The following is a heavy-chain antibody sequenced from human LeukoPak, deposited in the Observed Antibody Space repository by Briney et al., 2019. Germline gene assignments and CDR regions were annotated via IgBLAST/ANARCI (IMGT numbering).Heavy chain of an antibody. Sequence: GASVKVSCKVSGGTFNSYAINWVRQAPGRGLEWMGGIIPILTAKTNAQEFQGRVILSADESTTTAYMELSSLRSDDTAVYYCWVGGLGFSETSFDYWGQGTRVTVSS. J-gene: IGHJ4*02. D-gene: IGHD3-16*01. CDR2: IIPILTAK. CDR1: GGTFNSYA. V-gene: IGHV1-69*13. CDR3: WVGGLGFSETSFDY.